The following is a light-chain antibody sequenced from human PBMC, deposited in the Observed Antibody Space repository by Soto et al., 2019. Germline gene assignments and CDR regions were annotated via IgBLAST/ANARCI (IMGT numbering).Light chain of an antibody. CDR1: QGISTY. J-gene: IGKJ2*01. V-gene: IGKV1-9*01. CDR3: QQLYSYQYT. Sequence: DIQLTQSPSFLSASVGDRVTITCRASQGISTYLAWYQQKSGKAPKLLIYVASTLQSGVPSRFSGSGSGTEFTVTISSLQPEDLAIYYCQQLYSYQYTFGQGTKLEI. CDR2: VAS.